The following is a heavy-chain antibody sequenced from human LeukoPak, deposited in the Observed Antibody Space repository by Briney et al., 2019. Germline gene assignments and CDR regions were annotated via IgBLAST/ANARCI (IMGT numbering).Heavy chain of an antibody. CDR3: ARDWGIGDYYYYMDV. V-gene: IGHV1-2*02. CDR2: INPNSGGT. CDR1: GYTFTGYY. Sequence: ASVKVSCKASGYTFTGYYMHWVRQAPGQGLEWMGWINPNSGGTNYAQKFQGRVTMTRDTSISTAYMELSRLRSDDTAVYYCARDWGIGDYYYYMDVWGKGTTVTVSS. J-gene: IGHJ6*03. D-gene: IGHD3-16*01.